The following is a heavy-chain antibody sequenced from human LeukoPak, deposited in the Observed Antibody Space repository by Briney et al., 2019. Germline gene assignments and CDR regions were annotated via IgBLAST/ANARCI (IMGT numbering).Heavy chain of an antibody. CDR1: GFTFDDDA. CDR3: ARKHLESSSWYLPFDY. CDR2: ISGDGGST. D-gene: IGHD6-13*01. V-gene: IGHV3-43*02. Sequence: GGSLRLSCAASGFTFDDDAMHWGRQGPGKGLELVSLISGDGGSTYYADSVKGRFTISRDNSKNSLYLQMNSLRTEDSALYYCARKHLESSSWYLPFDYWGQGTLVTVSS. J-gene: IGHJ4*02.